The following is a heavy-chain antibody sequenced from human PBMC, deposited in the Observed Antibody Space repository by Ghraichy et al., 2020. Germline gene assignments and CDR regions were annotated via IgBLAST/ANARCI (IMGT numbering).Heavy chain of an antibody. CDR2: ISYDGTNK. CDR3: ARDIKSSSWSYYYYAMDV. Sequence: GGSLRLSCAASRFTFSGYSMHWVRQAPGKGLEWVGVISYDGTNKYYADSVKGRFTISRDNSKNTLSVQMNSLRAEDTAVYYCARDIKSSSWSYYYYAMDVWGQGTTVTVSS. J-gene: IGHJ6*02. V-gene: IGHV3-30-3*01. CDR1: RFTFSGYS. D-gene: IGHD6-13*01.